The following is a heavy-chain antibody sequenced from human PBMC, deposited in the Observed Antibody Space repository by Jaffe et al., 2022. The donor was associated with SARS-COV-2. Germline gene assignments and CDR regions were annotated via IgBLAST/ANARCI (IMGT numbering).Heavy chain of an antibody. CDR2: INHSGST. CDR3: ARGGVRYCSSTSCPRFPYYYYGMDV. CDR1: GGSFSGYY. D-gene: IGHD2-2*01. J-gene: IGHJ6*02. V-gene: IGHV4-34*01. Sequence: QVQLQQWGAGLLKPSETLSLTCAVYGGSFSGYYWSWIRQPPGKGLEWIGEINHSGSTNYNPSLKSRVTISVDTSKNQFSLKLSSVTAADTAVYYCARGGVRYCSSTSCPRFPYYYYGMDVWGQGTTVTVSS.